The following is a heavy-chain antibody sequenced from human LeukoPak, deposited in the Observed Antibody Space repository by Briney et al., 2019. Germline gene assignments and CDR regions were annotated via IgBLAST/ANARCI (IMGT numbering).Heavy chain of an antibody. V-gene: IGHV4-34*01. Sequence: SETLSLTCGVDGGPFSGYCWSWIRQPPGKGLEWIGEINHSGSTNYNPSLKSRVTISLDTSKNQFSLKLSSVTAADTAVYYCARGPRNMNSYYYYMDVWGKGTTVTVSS. D-gene: IGHD1-14*01. CDR1: GGPFSGYC. CDR2: INHSGST. CDR3: ARGPRNMNSYYYYMDV. J-gene: IGHJ6*03.